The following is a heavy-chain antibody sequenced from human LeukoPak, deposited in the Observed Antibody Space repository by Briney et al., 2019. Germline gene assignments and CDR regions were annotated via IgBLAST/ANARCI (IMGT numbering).Heavy chain of an antibody. Sequence: GGSLRLSCVGSGFTLSSYAMSWVRQAPGKGLEWVSAISGSGTRTYYADSVKGRFTISRDNSKNTLYLQMNSLRAEDTAVYYCAREIVGAIFDYWGQGTLVTVSS. CDR3: AREIVGAIFDY. J-gene: IGHJ4*02. V-gene: IGHV3-23*01. CDR2: ISGSGTRT. CDR1: GFTLSSYA. D-gene: IGHD1-26*01.